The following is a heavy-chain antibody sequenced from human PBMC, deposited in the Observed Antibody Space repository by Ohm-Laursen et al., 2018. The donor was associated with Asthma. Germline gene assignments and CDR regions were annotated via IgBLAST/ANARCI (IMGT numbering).Heavy chain of an antibody. J-gene: IGHJ4*02. Sequence: SLRLSCTASGFSFGTFAMSWVRQPPGKGLEFVSDISGNGGVITNADSVNGRFTVSRDDSKNTLYLQMNSLRPDDTAVYYCARDVMEWYLPAFDFWGQGTLVTVSS. V-gene: IGHV3-23*01. CDR1: GFSFGTFA. CDR3: ARDVMEWYLPAFDF. D-gene: IGHD3-3*01. CDR2: ISGNGGVI.